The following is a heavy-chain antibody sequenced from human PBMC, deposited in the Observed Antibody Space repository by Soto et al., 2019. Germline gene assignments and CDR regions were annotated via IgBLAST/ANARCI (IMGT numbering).Heavy chain of an antibody. Sequence: QVQLMQSGAEVKKPGASLKVSCKASGDTFTEYYIHWVRQAPAQGLEWVGTVNPSGCHTTYEQHFLVRVTMTRDTATSTLYRELTTLTSEDAGLYDGARGVLVVVVTDALDWWGQGSVVTVAS. CDR2: VNPSGCHT. D-gene: IGHD2-21*02. V-gene: IGHV1-46*01. CDR1: GDTFTEYY. J-gene: IGHJ4*02. CDR3: ARGVLVVVVTDALDW.